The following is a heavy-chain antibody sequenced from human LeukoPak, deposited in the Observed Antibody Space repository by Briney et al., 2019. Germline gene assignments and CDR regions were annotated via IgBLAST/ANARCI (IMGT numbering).Heavy chain of an antibody. D-gene: IGHD6-19*01. Sequence: SQTLALPCTVSSGSISCGDYYWTCIRQHPGKGLEWIGCIYYSGSTCYNPSLKSRVTISEDTSKNQFSLRLSSMTAADTAVYYCAALLADGSIDHWGQGTLVTVSS. CDR3: AALLADGSIDH. J-gene: IGHJ4*02. CDR2: IYYSGST. V-gene: IGHV4-31*03. CDR1: SGSISCGDYY.